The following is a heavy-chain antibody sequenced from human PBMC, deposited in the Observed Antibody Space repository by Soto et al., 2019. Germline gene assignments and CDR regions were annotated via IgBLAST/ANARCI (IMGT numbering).Heavy chain of an antibody. CDR1: GFTFSSYA. V-gene: IGHV3-23*01. CDR2: VSAGGDMT. CDR3: ARGDRGGSGSPASYYYSGLDV. D-gene: IGHD3-10*01. Sequence: DVQLLESGGHLVQPGGSLRLSCAASGFTFSSYAMSWVRQAPGKGLEWVSSVSAGGDMTYNSDSVKGRFTISRDNSNYALVLQMNSLRIEDTALYYCARGDRGGSGSPASYYYSGLDVWGQGTTVTVS. J-gene: IGHJ6*02.